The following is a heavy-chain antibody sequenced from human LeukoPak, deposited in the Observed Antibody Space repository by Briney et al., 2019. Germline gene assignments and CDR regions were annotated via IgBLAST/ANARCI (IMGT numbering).Heavy chain of an antibody. J-gene: IGHJ5*02. CDR1: GGPISSGTYY. CDR3: ARWVIFGGWSEP. Sequence: SETLSLTCTVSGGPISSGTYYGSWIRQPAGKGLEWIVRIFTSGSTNYNPSLKSRVTISVDTSKTQFSLKLSSVPAADTAVYYCARWVIFGGWSEPWGQGTLVTVSS. CDR2: IFTSGST. D-gene: IGHD3/OR15-3a*01. V-gene: IGHV4-61*02.